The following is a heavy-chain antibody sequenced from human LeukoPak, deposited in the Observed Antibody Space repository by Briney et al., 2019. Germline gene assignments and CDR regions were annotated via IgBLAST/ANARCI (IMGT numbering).Heavy chain of an antibody. D-gene: IGHD3-10*01. J-gene: IGHJ6*02. CDR3: AKPGSETYYYYYGMDV. CDR2: ITKSGDST. CDR1: GFTFSAFG. Sequence: GGSLRLSCAASGFTFSAFGMNWVRQAPGKGLEWVSTITKSGDSTYYVDSVKGRFTISRDNSKNTLYLQMNSLRAEDTAVYYCAKPGSETYYYYYGMDVWGQGTTVTVSS. V-gene: IGHV3-23*01.